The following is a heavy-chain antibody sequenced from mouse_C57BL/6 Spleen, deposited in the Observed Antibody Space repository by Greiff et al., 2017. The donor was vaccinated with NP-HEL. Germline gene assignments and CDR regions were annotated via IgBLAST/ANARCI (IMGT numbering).Heavy chain of an antibody. J-gene: IGHJ4*01. Sequence: QVQLKQSGAELMKPGASVKLSCKATGYTFTGYWIEWVKQRPGHGLEWIGEILPGSGSTNYNEKFKGKATFTADTSSNTAYMQLSSLTTEDSAIYYCVLYGNFYYYAMDYWGQGTSVTVSS. CDR3: VLYGNFYYYAMDY. V-gene: IGHV1-9*01. D-gene: IGHD2-1*01. CDR2: ILPGSGST. CDR1: GYTFTGYW.